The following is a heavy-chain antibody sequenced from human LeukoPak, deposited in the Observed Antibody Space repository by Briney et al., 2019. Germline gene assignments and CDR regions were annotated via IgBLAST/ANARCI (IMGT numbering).Heavy chain of an antibody. D-gene: IGHD6-19*01. Sequence: PGGSLRLSCAASGFTFSSYAMHWVRQAPGKGLEWVAVISYDGSNKYYADSVKGRFTISRDNSKNTLYLQMNSLRAEDTAVYYCAREKQWLVLDYYYGMDVWGKGTTVTVSS. V-gene: IGHV3-30-3*01. CDR3: AREKQWLVLDYYYGMDV. J-gene: IGHJ6*04. CDR1: GFTFSSYA. CDR2: ISYDGSNK.